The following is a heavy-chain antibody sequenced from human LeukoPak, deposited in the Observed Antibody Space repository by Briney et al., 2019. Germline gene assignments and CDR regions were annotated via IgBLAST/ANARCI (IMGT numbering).Heavy chain of an antibody. D-gene: IGHD3-10*01. Sequence: SETLSLTCAVYGGSFSGYYWSWIRQPPGKGLEWIGEINHSGSTNYNPSLKSRVTISVDTSKNQFSLKLSSATAADTAVYYCARDRYYGSGSYLFGKFDYWGQGTLVTVSS. J-gene: IGHJ4*02. CDR1: GGSFSGYY. CDR3: ARDRYYGSGSYLFGKFDY. CDR2: INHSGST. V-gene: IGHV4-34*01.